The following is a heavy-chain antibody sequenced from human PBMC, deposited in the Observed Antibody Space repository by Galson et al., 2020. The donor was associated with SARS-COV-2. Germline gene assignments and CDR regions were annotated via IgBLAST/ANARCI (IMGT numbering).Heavy chain of an antibody. D-gene: IGHD1-26*01. Sequence: GGSLRLSCTASGFTISNAWVNWVRQPPGQGLEWVGRIKTKNNGGTLDYAAPVKGRFTISRDDSKNILYLQMKILKTEETAVYYCTYSEAISYNNYVMVVWGHGTTV. V-gene: IGHV3-15*07. CDR1: GFTISNAW. CDR3: TYSEAISYNNYVMVV. CDR2: IKTKNNGGTL. J-gene: IGHJ6*02.